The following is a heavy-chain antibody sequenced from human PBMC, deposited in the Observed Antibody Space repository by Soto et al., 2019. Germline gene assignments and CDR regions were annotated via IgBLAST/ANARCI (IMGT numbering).Heavy chain of an antibody. V-gene: IGHV3-23*01. CDR1: GFTFSSYG. J-gene: IGHJ4*02. CDR2: SSATGAGT. Sequence: EVQLLESGGGLVQPGGSLRLSCAASGFTFSSYGMTWVRQAPGKGLEWVAFSSATGAGTYYADSVKGRFTISRDNSKNTLYLKMTSLRADDTAVYYCAKDGRAGGNYGFYSDFWGQGALVIVSS. CDR3: AKDGRAGGNYGFYSDF. D-gene: IGHD1-7*01.